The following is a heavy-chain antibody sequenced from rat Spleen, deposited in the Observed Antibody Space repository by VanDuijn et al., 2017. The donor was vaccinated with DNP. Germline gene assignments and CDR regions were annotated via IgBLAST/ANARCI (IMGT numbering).Heavy chain of an antibody. CDR3: AKPDY. J-gene: IGHJ2*01. V-gene: IGHV5-25*01. Sequence: EVQLVESGGGLVQPGRSLKLSCAASGFTFSAYYLAWVRQAPAKGLEWVAYIGSAAYAPYYGDSVKGRFTISRENAKSTLYLQMDSLRSEDTATYYCAKPDYWGQGVMVTVSS. CDR1: GFTFSAYY. CDR2: IGSAAYAP.